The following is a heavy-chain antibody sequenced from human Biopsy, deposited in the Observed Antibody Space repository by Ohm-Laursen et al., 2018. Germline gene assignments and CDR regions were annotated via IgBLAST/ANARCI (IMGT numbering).Heavy chain of an antibody. CDR1: GGSFSGYY. D-gene: IGHD3-10*01. J-gene: IGHJ5*02. CDR3: ARGLPRIAPMVRGRRTWFDP. V-gene: IGHV4-34*01. Sequence: SDTLSLTCAVYGGSFSGYYWGWVRQTPGEGVGGVGEINPIGRTNYKPSLDRRVAISADTSKNQFSLNLYSVTAADTAVYFCARGLPRIAPMVRGRRTWFDPWGQGTLVTVSS. CDR2: INPIGRT.